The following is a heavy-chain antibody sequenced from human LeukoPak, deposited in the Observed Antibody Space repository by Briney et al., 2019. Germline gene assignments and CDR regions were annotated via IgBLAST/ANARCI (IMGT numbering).Heavy chain of an antibody. CDR2: IYYSGST. V-gene: IGHV4-59*08. CDR3: AGSFTFGGVIVNSFDP. J-gene: IGHJ5*02. D-gene: IGHD3-16*02. Sequence: PSETLSLTCTVSGGSISSYYWSWIRQPPGKGLEWIGYIYYSGSTNYNPSLKSRVTISVDTSKNQFSLKLSSVTAADTAVYYCAGSFTFGGVIVNSFDPWGQGTLVTVSS. CDR1: GGSISSYY.